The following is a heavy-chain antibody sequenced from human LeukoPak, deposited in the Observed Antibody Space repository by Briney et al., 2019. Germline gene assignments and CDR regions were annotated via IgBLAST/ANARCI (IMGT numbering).Heavy chain of an antibody. CDR2: INPNSGGT. D-gene: IGHD6-19*01. CDR1: GYTITGYY. Sequence: ASVKVSCKASGYTITGYYMHWVRQAPGQGLEWMGWINPNSGGTNYAQKFQGRVTMTRDTSISTAYMELSRLRSDDTAVYYCAREAGYSSGWDLDYWGQGTLVTVSS. CDR3: AREAGYSSGWDLDY. J-gene: IGHJ4*02. V-gene: IGHV1-2*02.